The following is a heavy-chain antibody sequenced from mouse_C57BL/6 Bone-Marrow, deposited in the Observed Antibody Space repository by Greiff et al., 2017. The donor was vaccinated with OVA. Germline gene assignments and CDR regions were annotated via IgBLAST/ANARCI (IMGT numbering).Heavy chain of an antibody. D-gene: IGHD1-1*01. CDR1: GYTFTSYW. CDR2: IYPGSGST. CDR3: ARDIYGSSYWYFDV. V-gene: IGHV1-55*01. J-gene: IGHJ1*03. Sequence: VQLQQPGAELVKPGASVKMSCKASGYTFTSYWITWVKQRPGQGLEWIGDIYPGSGSTNYNEKFKSKATLTVDTSSSTAYMQLSSLTSEDSAVYCCARDIYGSSYWYFDVWGTGTTVTVSS.